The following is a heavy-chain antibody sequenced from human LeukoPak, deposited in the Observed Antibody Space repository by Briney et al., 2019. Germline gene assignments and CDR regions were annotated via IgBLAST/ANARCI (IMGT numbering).Heavy chain of an antibody. CDR3: AKDSTLYGDYGAN. J-gene: IGHJ4*02. V-gene: IGHV3-23*01. D-gene: IGHD4-17*01. CDR1: GFTFSGYA. CDR2: ISGSGGST. Sequence: GGSLRLSCAASGFTFSGYAMSWVRQAPGKGLEWVSAISGSGGSTYYADSVKGRFTISRDNSKNTLYLQMNSLRAEDTAVYYCAKDSTLYGDYGANWGQGTLVTVSS.